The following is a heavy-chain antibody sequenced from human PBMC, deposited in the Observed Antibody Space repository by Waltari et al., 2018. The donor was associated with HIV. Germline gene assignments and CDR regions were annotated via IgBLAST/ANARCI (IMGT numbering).Heavy chain of an antibody. CDR2: ISYDGSDK. CDR3: AREGRFLKPFDC. Sequence: QVQLVESGGGVVQPGRSLRLSCAASGFTFSSYAMHCVRQAPGKGLEWVAIISYDGSDKYYADSVKGRFTISRDNSKNTLYLQMNSLRAEDTAVYYCAREGRFLKPFDCWGQGTLVTVSS. D-gene: IGHD3-3*01. CDR1: GFTFSSYA. V-gene: IGHV3-30*04. J-gene: IGHJ4*02.